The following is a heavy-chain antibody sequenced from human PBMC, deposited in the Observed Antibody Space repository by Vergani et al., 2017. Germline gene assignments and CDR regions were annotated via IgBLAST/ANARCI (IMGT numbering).Heavy chain of an antibody. CDR1: GFTFSSYS. CDR3: ASARQLPAAHYYFDY. Sequence: EVQLVESGGGLVKPGGSLRLSCAASGFTFSSYSMNWVRQAPGKGLEWVSSISSSSTYIYYADSVKGRFTISRDNAKNSLYLQMNSLRAEDTAVYYCASARQLPAAHYYFDYWGQGTLVTVSS. D-gene: IGHD2-2*01. V-gene: IGHV3-21*01. J-gene: IGHJ4*02. CDR2: ISSSSTYI.